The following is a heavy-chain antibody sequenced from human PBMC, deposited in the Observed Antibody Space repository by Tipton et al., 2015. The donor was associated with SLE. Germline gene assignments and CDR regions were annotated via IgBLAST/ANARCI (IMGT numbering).Heavy chain of an antibody. D-gene: IGHD6-13*01. Sequence: TLSLTCNVSGDSITSYYWSWLRQPPGKGLEWIGFIYHRGSTHYNPSLKSRVTLSLDTSKSQFSLNLSSVTASDTAVYYCARQISSTWYRYFDYWGQGALVTVSS. CDR3: ARQISSTWYRYFDY. CDR1: GDSITSYY. V-gene: IGHV4-59*08. CDR2: IYHRGST. J-gene: IGHJ4*02.